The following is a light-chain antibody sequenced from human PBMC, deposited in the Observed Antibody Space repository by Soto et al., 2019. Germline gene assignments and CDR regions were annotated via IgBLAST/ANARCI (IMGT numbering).Light chain of an antibody. Sequence: EIVMTQSPATLSVSPGERATLSCRASQTVGSNLAWYQHKLGQAPRLLMFGASTRAAGIPDRFSGSGSGTEFTLTISSLQSEDFAVYYCQQYNNWPLTFGGGTKVEIK. V-gene: IGKV3-15*01. J-gene: IGKJ4*01. CDR2: GAS. CDR1: QTVGSN. CDR3: QQYNNWPLT.